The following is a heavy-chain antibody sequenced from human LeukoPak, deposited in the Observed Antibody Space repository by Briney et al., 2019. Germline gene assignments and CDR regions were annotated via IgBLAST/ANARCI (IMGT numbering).Heavy chain of an antibody. CDR3: ARGTYSAYDLIDY. CDR2: ISIDETTT. V-gene: IGHV3-74*01. J-gene: IGHJ4*02. CDR1: GFSFSSYW. Sequence: GGSLRLSCAASGFSFSSYWMHWVHQAPGKGLVWVSRISIDETTTYTADSVKGRFTIARDNAKNTLYLQMNSLRAEDTAVYYCARGTYSAYDLIDYWGQGSLVTVSS. D-gene: IGHD5-12*01.